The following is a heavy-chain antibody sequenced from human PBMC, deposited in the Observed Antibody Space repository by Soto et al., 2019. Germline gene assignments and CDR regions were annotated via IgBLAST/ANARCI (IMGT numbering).Heavy chain of an antibody. CDR1: GFTFSSDA. J-gene: IGHJ4*02. Sequence: PGGSLRLSCAASGFTFSSDAMSWVRQAPEKGLEWVSAISGSGGSTYYADSVKGRFTISRDNSKNTLYLQMNSLRAEDTAVYYCAKSVGIVLMVYAQYYFDYWGQGTLVTVSS. CDR3: AKSVGIVLMVYAQYYFDY. D-gene: IGHD2-8*01. V-gene: IGHV3-23*01. CDR2: ISGSGGST.